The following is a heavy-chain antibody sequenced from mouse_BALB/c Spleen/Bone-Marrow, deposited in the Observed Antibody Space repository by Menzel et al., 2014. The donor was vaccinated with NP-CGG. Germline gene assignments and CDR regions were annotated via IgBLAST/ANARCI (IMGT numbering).Heavy chain of an antibody. J-gene: IGHJ3*01. Sequence: EVMLVESGGGLVKPGGSLKLSCAAPGFTFSNYGMSWVRQTPEKRLEWVAIISGGGNYTYYPDSVKGRFIISRDNAKNNLYLQMSSLRSEDTALYYCAGHGDYPSAYWGQGTLVTVSA. CDR3: AGHGDYPSAY. D-gene: IGHD2-4*01. CDR1: GFTFSNYG. CDR2: ISGGGNYT. V-gene: IGHV5-9-2*01.